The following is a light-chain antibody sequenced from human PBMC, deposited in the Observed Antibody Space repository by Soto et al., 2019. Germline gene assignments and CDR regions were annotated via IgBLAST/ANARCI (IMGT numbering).Light chain of an antibody. CDR3: QQYNSYST. CDR1: QSISTW. J-gene: IGKJ1*01. V-gene: IGKV1-5*01. Sequence: DIQMTQSPSTLSASVGDRVTITCRASQSISTWLAWYQQKPGKAPKLLIYDASSLESGVPSRFSGSGSGRELTLAISSLQPEDFASYYCQQYNSYSTFGQGTKVEIK. CDR2: DAS.